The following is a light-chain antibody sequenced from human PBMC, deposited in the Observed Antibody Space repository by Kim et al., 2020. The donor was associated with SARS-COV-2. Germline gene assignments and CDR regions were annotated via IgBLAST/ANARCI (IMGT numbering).Light chain of an antibody. Sequence: EVVLTQSPGTLSSSPGERATLSCRASQSVSNNYLAWYQQRPGQAPRLLIHGASSRATGIPDRFSGSGSGTDFTLTINRLEPEDFAVYYCLQYGAAPRTFGQGTKVDIK. V-gene: IGKV3-20*01. J-gene: IGKJ1*01. CDR2: GAS. CDR1: QSVSNNY. CDR3: LQYGAAPRT.